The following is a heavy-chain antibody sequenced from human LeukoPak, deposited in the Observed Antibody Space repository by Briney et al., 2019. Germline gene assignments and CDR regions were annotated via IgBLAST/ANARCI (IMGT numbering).Heavy chain of an antibody. J-gene: IGHJ3*02. CDR2: AKQDGSET. CDR3: ARDLPSSGYWYRDAFDI. V-gene: IGHV3-7*01. Sequence: PGGSLRLSCTASGFTFSSFAMSWVRLAPGKGLEWVGHAKQDGSETYYVDSVKGRFTVSRDNSKNSLFLQMNSLRVEDTAMYYCARDLPSSGYWYRDAFDIWGRGTMVTVSS. CDR1: GFTFSSFA. D-gene: IGHD3-22*01.